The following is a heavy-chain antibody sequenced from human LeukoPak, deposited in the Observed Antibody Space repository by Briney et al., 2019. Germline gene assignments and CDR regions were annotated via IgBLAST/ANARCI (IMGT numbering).Heavy chain of an antibody. V-gene: IGHV3-23*01. Sequence: GGSLRLSCAASGFTFSTYAMSWVRQAPGKGLEWVSVISGSGGSTYYADSVKGRFTISRDNSKNTLYLQMNSLRAEDTAVYYCAKGTTTLVVTKIDYWGQGTLVTVSS. CDR1: GFTFSTYA. CDR3: AKGTTTLVVTKIDY. J-gene: IGHJ4*02. D-gene: IGHD4-23*01. CDR2: ISGSGGST.